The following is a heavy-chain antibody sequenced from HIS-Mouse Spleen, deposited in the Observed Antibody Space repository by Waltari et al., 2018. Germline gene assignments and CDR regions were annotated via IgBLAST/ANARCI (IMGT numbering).Heavy chain of an antibody. CDR2: INHSGST. D-gene: IGHD3-10*01. J-gene: IGHJ5*02. CDR1: GGSFSGYY. Sequence: QVQLQQWGAGLLKPSETLSLTCGGYGGSFSGYYWSWIRQPPGKGLEWIGEINHSGSTNYNPSLKSRVTISVDTSKNQFSLKLSSVTAADTAVYYCAAGWFDPWGQGTLVTVSS. V-gene: IGHV4-34*01. CDR3: AAGWFDP.